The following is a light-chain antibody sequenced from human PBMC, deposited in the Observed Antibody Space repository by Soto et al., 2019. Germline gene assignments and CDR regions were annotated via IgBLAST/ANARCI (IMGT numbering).Light chain of an antibody. V-gene: IGLV2-14*01. Sequence: QSALTQPASVSGSPGQSITISCTGTSSDVGGYNYVSWYQQHPGKAPKLMIYDVSNRPSGVSNRFSGSKSGNTASLTSSGLQAEDEADYYVSSYTSSSTLVFGGGTKLTVL. CDR1: SSDVGGYNY. CDR3: SSYTSSSTLV. CDR2: DVS. J-gene: IGLJ2*01.